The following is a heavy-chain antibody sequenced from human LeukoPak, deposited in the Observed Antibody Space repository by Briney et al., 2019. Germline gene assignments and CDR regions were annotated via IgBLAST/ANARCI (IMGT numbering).Heavy chain of an antibody. CDR2: IYYSGST. CDR3: ARDRLGATHFDY. Sequence: SETLSLTCTVSGGSISSYYWSWIRQPPGKGLEWIGYIYYSGSTNYNPSLKSRVTISVDTSKNQFSLKLSSVTAADTAVYYCARDRLGATHFDYWGQGTLVTVSS. CDR1: GGSISSYY. V-gene: IGHV4-59*01. D-gene: IGHD1-26*01. J-gene: IGHJ4*02.